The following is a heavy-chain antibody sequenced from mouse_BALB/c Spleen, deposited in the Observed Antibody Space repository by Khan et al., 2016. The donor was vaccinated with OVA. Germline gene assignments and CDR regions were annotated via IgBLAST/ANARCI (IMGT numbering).Heavy chain of an antibody. CDR3: ARKNGSDFDY. CDR2: INPHFGET. J-gene: IGHJ2*01. D-gene: IGHD1-1*01. CDR1: GYSFTGYF. Sequence: VQLKESGPELVKPGASVKISCKASGYSFTGYFMNWVMQSHGKSLEWIGRINPHFGETFYNQKFKGKATLTVDESSSTVYMELRSLASEDSAVYYCARKNGSDFDYWGQGTTLTVSS. V-gene: IGHV1-20*02.